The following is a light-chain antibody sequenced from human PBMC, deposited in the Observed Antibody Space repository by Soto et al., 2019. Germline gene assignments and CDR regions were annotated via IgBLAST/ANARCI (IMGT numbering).Light chain of an antibody. J-gene: IGKJ2*01. Sequence: ESVLTQSPGTLSLSPGERATLSCRASQSVSSSYLAWYQQKPGQAPRLLIYGASSRATGIPERFSGSGSGTDFTLTISRLEPEDFAVYYCQQYGSSPGYTFGQGTKLEIK. V-gene: IGKV3-20*01. CDR1: QSVSSSY. CDR3: QQYGSSPGYT. CDR2: GAS.